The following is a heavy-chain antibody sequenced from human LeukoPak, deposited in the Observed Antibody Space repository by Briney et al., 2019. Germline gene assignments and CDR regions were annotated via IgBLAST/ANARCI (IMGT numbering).Heavy chain of an antibody. V-gene: IGHV4-34*01. J-gene: IGHJ4*02. CDR3: ARGRRLGRSPDY. CDR1: GGSFSGYY. D-gene: IGHD7-27*01. CDR2: INHSGST. Sequence: PSETLSLTCAGYGGSFSGYYWSWIRQPPGKGLEWIGEINHSGSTNYNPSLKSRVTISVDTSKNQFSLKLSSVTAADTAVYYCARGRRLGRSPDYWGQGTLVTVSS.